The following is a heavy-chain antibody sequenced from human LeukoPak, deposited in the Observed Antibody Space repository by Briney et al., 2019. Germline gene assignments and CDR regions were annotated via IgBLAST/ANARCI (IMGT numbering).Heavy chain of an antibody. J-gene: IGHJ4*02. CDR1: GFTFSSYG. CDR3: ARDSMGATSPNNFDY. V-gene: IGHV3-33*01. CDR2: IWYDGSNK. D-gene: IGHD1-26*01. Sequence: PGGSLRLSCAASGFTFSSYGMHWVRQAPGKGLEWVAVIWYDGSNKYYADSVKGRFTISRDNSENTLYLQMNSLRAEDTAVYYCARDSMGATSPNNFDYWGQGTLVTVSS.